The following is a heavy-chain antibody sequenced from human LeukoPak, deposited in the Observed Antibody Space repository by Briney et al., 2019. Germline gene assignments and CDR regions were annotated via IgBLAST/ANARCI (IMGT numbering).Heavy chain of an antibody. CDR1: GFTFSSYG. J-gene: IGHJ4*02. CDR2: ISYDGSNK. CDR3: ARLGVADY. V-gene: IGHV3-30*03. D-gene: IGHD1-26*01. Sequence: GGSLRLSCAASGFTFSSYGMHWVHQAPGKGLEWVAVISYDGSNKYYADSVKGRFTISRDNAKNSLYLQMNSLRAEDTAVYYCARLGVADYWGQGTLVTVSS.